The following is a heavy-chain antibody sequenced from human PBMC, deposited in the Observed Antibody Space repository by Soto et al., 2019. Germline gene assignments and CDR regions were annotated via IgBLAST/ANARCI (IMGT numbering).Heavy chain of an antibody. CDR2: IYSGGST. D-gene: IGHD6-13*01. V-gene: IGHV3-53*01. J-gene: IGHJ4*02. CDR1: GFTVSSNY. Sequence: GGSLRLSCAASGFTVSSNYMSWVRQAPGKGLEWVSVIYSGGSTYYADSVKGRFTISRDNSKNTLYLQMNSLRAEDTAVYYCARDVLDSSSWQITDYWGQGTLVTVSS. CDR3: ARDVLDSSSWQITDY.